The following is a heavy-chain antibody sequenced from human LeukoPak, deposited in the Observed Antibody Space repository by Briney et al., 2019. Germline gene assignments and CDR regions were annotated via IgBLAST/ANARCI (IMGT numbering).Heavy chain of an antibody. Sequence: SETLSLTCAVYGGSFSGYYWSWIRQPPGKGLEWIEEINHSGSTNYNPSLKSRVTISVDTSKNQFSLKLSSVTAADTAVYYCARGALSQSYYYYMDVWGKGTTVTVSS. J-gene: IGHJ6*03. D-gene: IGHD3-9*01. CDR3: ARGALSQSYYYYMDV. V-gene: IGHV4-34*01. CDR2: INHSGST. CDR1: GGSFSGYY.